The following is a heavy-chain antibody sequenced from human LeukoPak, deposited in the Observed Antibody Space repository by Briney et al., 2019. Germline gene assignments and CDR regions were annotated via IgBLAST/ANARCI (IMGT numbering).Heavy chain of an antibody. CDR1: GGTFSSYG. V-gene: IGHV1-46*01. D-gene: IGHD1-26*01. CDR2: INPGGGST. CDR3: ARVDVVGAMISWFDP. Sequence: ASVKVSCKASGGTFSSYGISWVRQAPGQGLEWMGIINPGGGSTSYAQKFQGRVTMTRDTSTSTVYMELSSLRSEDTAVYYCARVDVVGAMISWFDPWGQGTLVTVSS. J-gene: IGHJ5*02.